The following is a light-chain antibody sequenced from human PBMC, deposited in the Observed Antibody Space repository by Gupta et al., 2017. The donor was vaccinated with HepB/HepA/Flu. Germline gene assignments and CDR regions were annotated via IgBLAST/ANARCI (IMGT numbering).Light chain of an antibody. V-gene: IGKV2-28*01. CDR3: MQALQGIT. CDR2: LGS. Sequence: DIVMTQSPLSLPVTPGEPASISCRSSQSLLHSNGNTYLDWYLQKPGQSPQLRIYLGSNRASGVPDRCRGSGSGTDFTLKISRVEAEDVGVYYCMQALQGITFGGGTKVEIK. CDR1: QSLLHSNGNTY. J-gene: IGKJ4*01.